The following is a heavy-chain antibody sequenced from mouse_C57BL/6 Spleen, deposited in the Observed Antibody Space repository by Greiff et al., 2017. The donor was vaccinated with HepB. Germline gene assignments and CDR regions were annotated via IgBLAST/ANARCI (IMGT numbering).Heavy chain of an antibody. D-gene: IGHD2-4*01. CDR2: IYPRSGNT. V-gene: IGHV1-81*01. CDR1: GYTFTSYG. Sequence: VQLVESGAELARPGASVKLSCKASGYTFTSYGISWVKQRTGQGLEWIGEIYPRSGNTYYNEKFKGKATLTADKSSSTAYMELRSLTSEDSAVYFCARTNYDYDVPSFAYWGQGTLVTVSA. J-gene: IGHJ3*01. CDR3: ARTNYDYDVPSFAY.